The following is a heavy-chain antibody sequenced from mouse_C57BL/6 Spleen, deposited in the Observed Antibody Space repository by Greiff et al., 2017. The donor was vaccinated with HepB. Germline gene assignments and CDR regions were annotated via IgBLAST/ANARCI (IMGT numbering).Heavy chain of an antibody. CDR2: IDPEDGDT. Sequence: VQLKQSGAELVRPGASVKLSCTASGFNIKDYYMHWVKQRPEQGLEWIGRIDPEDGDTEYAPKFQGKATMTADTSSNTAYLQLSSLTSEDTAVYYCTSDDYDGGAMDYWGQGTSVTVSS. CDR3: TSDDYDGGAMDY. J-gene: IGHJ4*01. CDR1: GFNIKDYY. V-gene: IGHV14-1*01. D-gene: IGHD2-4*01.